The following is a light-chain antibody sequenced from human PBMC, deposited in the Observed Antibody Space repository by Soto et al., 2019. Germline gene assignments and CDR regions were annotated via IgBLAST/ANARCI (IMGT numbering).Light chain of an antibody. CDR1: SSNFGAGYD. Sequence: QSVLTQPPSVSGAPGQRVTISCTGSSSNFGAGYDVHWYQQFPGTAPKLLIYGDNNRPSGVPDRFSGSKSGTSASLAITGLQAEDVADYYCQSFDNSLTAWVFGGGTKLTVL. CDR2: GDN. V-gene: IGLV1-40*01. CDR3: QSFDNSLTAWV. J-gene: IGLJ3*02.